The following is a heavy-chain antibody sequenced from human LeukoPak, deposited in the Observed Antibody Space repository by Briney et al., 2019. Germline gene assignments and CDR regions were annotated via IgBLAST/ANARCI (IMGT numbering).Heavy chain of an antibody. J-gene: IGHJ3*01. V-gene: IGHV4-34*01. Sequence: SETLSLTCAVYGGSFSGYYWSWIRQPPGKGLEWIGEINHSGSTYYNPSLKSRVTISVDTSKNQFSLRVRSVTAADTAIYYCASLRKRGGAFDVWGQGTMVTVSS. CDR3: ASLRKRGGAFDV. CDR2: INHSGST. CDR1: GGSFSGYY.